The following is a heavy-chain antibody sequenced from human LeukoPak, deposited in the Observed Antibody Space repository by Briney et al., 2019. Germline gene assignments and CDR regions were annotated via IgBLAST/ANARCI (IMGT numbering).Heavy chain of an antibody. CDR2: IYYSGST. CDR3: ARDWGLHGYCSGGSCYRYGMDV. CDR1: GGSISSYY. V-gene: IGHV4-59*01. D-gene: IGHD2-15*01. Sequence: SETLSLTCTVSGGSISSYYWSWIRQPPGKGLEWIGYIYYSGSTNYNPSLESRVTISVDTSKNQFSLKLSSVTAADTAVYYCARDWGLHGYCSGGSCYRYGMDVWGQGTTVTVSS. J-gene: IGHJ6*02.